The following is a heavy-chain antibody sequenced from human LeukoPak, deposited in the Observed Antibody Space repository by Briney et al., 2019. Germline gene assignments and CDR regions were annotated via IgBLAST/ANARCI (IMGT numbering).Heavy chain of an antibody. CDR3: ATGSTTIL. D-gene: IGHD1-26*01. J-gene: IGHJ2*01. CDR1: GGPISNYY. CDR2: IYYSETT. Sequence: SETLSLTCTVSGGPISNYYWNWIRQPPGKGLEWIGNIYYSETTNYNPSLKSRVSISVDTSTNLLSLKLSSVTAADTAVYYCATGSTTILWGRGTLVTVSS. V-gene: IGHV4-59*01.